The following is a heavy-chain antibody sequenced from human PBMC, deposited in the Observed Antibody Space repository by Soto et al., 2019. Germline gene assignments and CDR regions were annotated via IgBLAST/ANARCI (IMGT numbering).Heavy chain of an antibody. V-gene: IGHV1-18*01. Sequence: QVQLVQSGAEVKKPGASVKVSCKASGYTFTSYGISWVRQAPGQGLEWMGWISAYNGNTNYAQKLQGRVTMTTDTSTSTAYMELRSLRSDDTAVYYCARDSTYYYDSTPQAFDIWGQGTMVTVSS. D-gene: IGHD3-22*01. CDR2: ISAYNGNT. J-gene: IGHJ3*02. CDR1: GYTFTSYG. CDR3: ARDSTYYYDSTPQAFDI.